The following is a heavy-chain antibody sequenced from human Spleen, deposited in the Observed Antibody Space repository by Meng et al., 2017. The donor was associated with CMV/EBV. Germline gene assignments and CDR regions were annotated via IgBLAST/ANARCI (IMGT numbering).Heavy chain of an antibody. Sequence: SCQASGYTFTAHYFHWVRQAPGQGLEWMGWIHPHRGDTNYAQQFQGRVTLTRGTSINTGYMELTRLTSDDTAVYYCARDNNWGPDYWGQGTLVTVSS. D-gene: IGHD7-27*01. CDR3: ARDNNWGPDY. J-gene: IGHJ4*02. V-gene: IGHV1-2*02. CDR1: GYTFTAHY. CDR2: IHPHRGDT.